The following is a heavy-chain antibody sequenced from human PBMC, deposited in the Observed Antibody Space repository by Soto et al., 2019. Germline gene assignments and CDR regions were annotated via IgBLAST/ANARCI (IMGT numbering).Heavy chain of an antibody. CDR3: ARVYGSAPGYYYGMDV. D-gene: IGHD3-10*01. V-gene: IGHV4-30-4*01. CDR1: GGSISSGDYY. Sequence: SETLSLTCTVSGGSISSGDYYWSWIRQPPGKGLEWIGYIYYSGSTYYNPSLKSRVTISVDTSKNQFSLKLSSVTAADTVVYYCARVYGSAPGYYYGMDVWGQGTTVTVSS. CDR2: IYYSGST. J-gene: IGHJ6*02.